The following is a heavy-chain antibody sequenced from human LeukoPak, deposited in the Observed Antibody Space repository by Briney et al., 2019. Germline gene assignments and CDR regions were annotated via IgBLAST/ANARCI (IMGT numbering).Heavy chain of an antibody. CDR1: GGSISSNNW. Sequence: MTPGTLSLTCAVSGGSISSNNWWSWVRQPPGKGLEWIGEISHSGSTNYNPSLESRVTISVDKSKNQFSLNLSSVTAADTAVYFCARVTGTTPFDYWGQGTLVTVSS. V-gene: IGHV4-4*01. CDR2: ISHSGST. J-gene: IGHJ4*02. CDR3: ARVTGTTPFDY. D-gene: IGHD1-1*01.